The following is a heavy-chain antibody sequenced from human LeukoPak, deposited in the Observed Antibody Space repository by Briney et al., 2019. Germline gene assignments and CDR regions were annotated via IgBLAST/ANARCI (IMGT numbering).Heavy chain of an antibody. CDR3: ARDPRWPASYFDY. CDR2: LSASGSNT. V-gene: IGHV3-23*01. CDR1: GFTFSTYA. Sequence: GGSLRLSCAASGFTFSTYAMTWLRQAPGKGLEWVSALSASGSNTYYADSVKGRFTISRDNSKNMLYLQMNSLRAEDTAVYYCARDPRWPASYFDYWGQGTLVTVSS. D-gene: IGHD2-15*01. J-gene: IGHJ4*02.